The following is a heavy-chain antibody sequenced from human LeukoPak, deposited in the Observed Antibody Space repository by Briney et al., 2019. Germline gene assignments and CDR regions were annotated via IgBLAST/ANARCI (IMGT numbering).Heavy chain of an antibody. D-gene: IGHD3-22*01. J-gene: IGHJ5*02. CDR2: IIPIFGTA. V-gene: IGHV1-69*05. Sequence: GASVKVSCKASGGTFSSYAISWVRQAPGQGLGWMGGIIPIFGTANYAQKFQGRVTITTDESTSTAYMELSSLRSEDTAVYYCARGYYDSSGYSDWFDPWGQGTLVSVSS. CDR3: ARGYYDSSGYSDWFDP. CDR1: GGTFSSYA.